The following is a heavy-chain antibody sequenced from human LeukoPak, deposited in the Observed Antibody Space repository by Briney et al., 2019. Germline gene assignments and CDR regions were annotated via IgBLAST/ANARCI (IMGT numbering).Heavy chain of an antibody. CDR2: TGNS. CDR1: GASISDYY. Sequence: SETLSLTCTVSGASISDYYWSWIRHPPPQGLEWIGYTGNSNYNPLFKSRVAILEDRSKNQVSLRLSSVTAGDTAVYYCACTGGGSSDYWGQG. D-gene: IGHD2-8*02. V-gene: IGHV4-59*03. CDR3: ACTGGGSSDY. J-gene: IGHJ4*02.